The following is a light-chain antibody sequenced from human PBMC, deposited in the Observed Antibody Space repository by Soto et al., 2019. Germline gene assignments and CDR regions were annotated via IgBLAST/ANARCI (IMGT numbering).Light chain of an antibody. CDR3: HHYDSSPPYT. Sequence: EIVLTQSPATLSLSPGERATLSCRASRSFASSYLAWYQHKPGQAPRLLIYAACSRATGIPDRFIGSGSGTDFPLTISRLEPDDSAVYYCHHYDSSPPYTFGQGTKLEIK. V-gene: IGKV3-20*01. CDR1: RSFASSY. J-gene: IGKJ2*01. CDR2: AAC.